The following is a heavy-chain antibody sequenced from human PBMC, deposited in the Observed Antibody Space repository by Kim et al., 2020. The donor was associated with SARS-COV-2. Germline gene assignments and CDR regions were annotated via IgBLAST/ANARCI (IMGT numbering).Heavy chain of an antibody. D-gene: IGHD3-10*01. CDR3: AKDLWVLLWFGEPGGMDV. Sequence: GGSLRLSCAASGFTFSSYGMHWVRQAPGKGLEWVAVISYDGSNKYYADSVKGRFTISRDNSKNTLYLQMNSLRAEDTAVYYCAKDLWVLLWFGEPGGMDVWGQGTTVTVSS. V-gene: IGHV3-30*18. CDR1: GFTFSSYG. CDR2: ISYDGSNK. J-gene: IGHJ6*02.